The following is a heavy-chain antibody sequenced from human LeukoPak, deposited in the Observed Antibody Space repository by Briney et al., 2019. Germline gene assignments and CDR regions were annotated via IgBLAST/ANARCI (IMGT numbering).Heavy chain of an antibody. Sequence: PETLSLTCTVSGGSISSSSYYWGWIRQPPGKGLEWIGSIYYSGSTYYNPSLKSRVTISVDTSKNQFSLKLSSVTAADTAVYYCARQSQRWLPDYWGQGTLVTVSS. CDR2: IYYSGST. CDR3: ARQSQRWLPDY. D-gene: IGHD5-24*01. J-gene: IGHJ4*02. CDR1: GGSISSSSYY. V-gene: IGHV4-39*01.